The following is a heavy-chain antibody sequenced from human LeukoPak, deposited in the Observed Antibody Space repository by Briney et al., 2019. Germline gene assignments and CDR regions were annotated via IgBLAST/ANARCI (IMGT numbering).Heavy chain of an antibody. V-gene: IGHV5-51*01. D-gene: IGHD2-2*03. CDR3: ARQGFGYCSSTSCYGY. Sequence: GESLKISCKGSGYSFTSYWIGWVRQMPGKGLEWMGIIYPGDFDTRYSPSFQGQVTISADKSISTAYLQWSSLKASDTAMYYCARQGFGYCSSTSCYGYWGQGTLVTVSS. CDR2: IYPGDFDT. J-gene: IGHJ4*02. CDR1: GYSFTSYW.